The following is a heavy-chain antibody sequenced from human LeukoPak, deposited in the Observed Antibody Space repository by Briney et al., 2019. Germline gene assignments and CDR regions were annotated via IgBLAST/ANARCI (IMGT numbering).Heavy chain of an antibody. CDR1: GGSISSYY. CDR2: MYYSGST. J-gene: IGHJ4*02. D-gene: IGHD6-19*01. CDR3: ARRGYSSGFYYFDY. V-gene: IGHV4-59*08. Sequence: SETLSLTCTVSGGSISSYYWSWIRQPPGKGLEWIGYMYYSGSTNYNPSLKSRVTISVDTSKNQFSLKLSSVTAADTAVYYCARRGYSSGFYYFDYWGQGTLVTVSS.